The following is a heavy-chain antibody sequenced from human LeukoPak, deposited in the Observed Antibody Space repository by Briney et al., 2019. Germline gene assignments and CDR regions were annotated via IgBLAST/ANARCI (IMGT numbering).Heavy chain of an antibody. CDR1: GGSISSSSYY. D-gene: IGHD3-9*01. J-gene: IGHJ5*02. V-gene: IGHV4-61*02. Sequence: SETLSLTCTVSGGSISSSSYYWSWIRQPAGKGLEWIGRIYTSGSTNYNPSLKSRVTMSVDTSKNQFSLKLSSVTAADTAVYYCARDLPVLRYFDWPPGEDWFDPWGQGTLVTVSS. CDR2: IYTSGST. CDR3: ARDLPVLRYFDWPPGEDWFDP.